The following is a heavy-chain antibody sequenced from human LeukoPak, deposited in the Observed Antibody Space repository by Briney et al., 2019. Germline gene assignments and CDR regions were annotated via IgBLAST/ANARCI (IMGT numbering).Heavy chain of an antibody. CDR1: GGSISSGGYY. CDR2: IYYSGST. D-gene: IGHD6-13*01. J-gene: IGHJ4*02. CDR3: ARHLPLSSSWYYFDY. V-gene: IGHV4-61*08. Sequence: SETLSLTCTVSGGSISSGGYYWSWIRQPPGKGLEWIGYIYYSGSTNYNPSLKSRVTISVDTSKNQFSLKLSSVTAADTAVYYCARHLPLSSSWYYFDYWGQGTLVTVSS.